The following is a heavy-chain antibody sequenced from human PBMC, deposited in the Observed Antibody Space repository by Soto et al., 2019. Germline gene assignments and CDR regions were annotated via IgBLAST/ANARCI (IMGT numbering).Heavy chain of an antibody. CDR2: IWYDGSSK. J-gene: IGHJ3*02. CDR3: ARDRHIVVVTAIPDAFDI. Sequence: QVQLVESGGGVVQPGRSLRLSCAASGFTFSNYVMHWVRKVSGKGLEWVAAIWYDGSSKYYADSVKGRFSISRDNSKNTQYLQMNSLRAEDTPVYYCARDRHIVVVTAIPDAFDIGGQVNMITVSS. CDR1: GFTFSNYV. V-gene: IGHV3-33*01. D-gene: IGHD2-21*02.